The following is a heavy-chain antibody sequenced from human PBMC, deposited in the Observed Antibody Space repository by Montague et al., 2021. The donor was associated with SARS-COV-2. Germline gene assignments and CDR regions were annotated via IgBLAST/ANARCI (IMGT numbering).Heavy chain of an antibody. Sequence: PAQVKPTQTLTLTCTFSGFSLSTSGMRASWIRQPPGKALEWLARSDWXDDKFYSTSLKTRLTISKDTSKNQVVLTMTNMDPVNTATYYCARSYYDILTAYYTPFDYWGQGTLVTVSS. CDR3: ARSYYDILTAYYTPFDY. CDR1: GFSLSTSGMR. J-gene: IGHJ4*02. D-gene: IGHD3-9*01. V-gene: IGHV2-70*04. CDR2: SDWXDDK.